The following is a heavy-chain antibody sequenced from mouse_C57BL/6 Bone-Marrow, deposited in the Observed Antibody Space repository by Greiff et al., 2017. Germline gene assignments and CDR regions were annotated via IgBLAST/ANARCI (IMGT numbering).Heavy chain of an antibody. V-gene: IGHV1-81*01. D-gene: IGHD2-2*01. Sequence: QVQLQQSGAELARPGASVKLSCTASGYTFTSYGISWVKQRTGQGLEWIGEIDPRSGNTYYNEKFKGKATLTADKSSSTAYMELRSLTSEDSAVYYCARIYYGNDEGLDYWGQGTTLTVSS. CDR2: IDPRSGNT. CDR1: GYTFTSYG. CDR3: ARIYYGNDEGLDY. J-gene: IGHJ2*01.